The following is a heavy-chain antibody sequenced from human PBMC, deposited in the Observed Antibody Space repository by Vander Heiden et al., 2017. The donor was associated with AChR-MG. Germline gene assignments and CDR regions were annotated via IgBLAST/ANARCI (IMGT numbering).Heavy chain of an antibody. D-gene: IGHD6-19*01. CDR3: AKGLEQWLGAFYYYGMDV. CDR1: GFTFSSYA. J-gene: IGHJ6*02. CDR2: ISGSGGST. V-gene: IGHV3-23*01. Sequence: EVQLLESGGGLVQPGGSLRPSCAASGFTFSSYAMSWVRQAPGKGLEWVSAISGSGGSTYYADSVKGRFTISRDNSKNTLYLQMNSLRAEDTAVYYCAKGLEQWLGAFYYYGMDVWGQGTTVTVSS.